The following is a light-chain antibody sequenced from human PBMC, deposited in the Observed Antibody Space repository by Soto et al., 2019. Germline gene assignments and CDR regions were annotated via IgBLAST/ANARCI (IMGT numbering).Light chain of an antibody. CDR2: EVN. V-gene: IGLV2-14*01. Sequence: QSVLTQPASVSGSPGQSITISCTGTSSDVGGSKHVSWYQHHPGKAPKLMIFEVNNRPLGVSDRFSGSKSGSTASLTISGLQAEDEADYYCSSYTSSSTLVVFGGGTKVTVL. J-gene: IGLJ2*01. CDR3: SSYTSSSTLVV. CDR1: SSDVGGSKH.